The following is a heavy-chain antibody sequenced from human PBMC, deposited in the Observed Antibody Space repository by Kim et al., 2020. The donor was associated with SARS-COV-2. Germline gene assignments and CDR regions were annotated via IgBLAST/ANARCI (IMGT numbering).Heavy chain of an antibody. CDR3: VRGEYVSDNSGYYWG. CDR2: INQHGSEK. CDR1: GFIFSGYW. D-gene: IGHD3-22*01. V-gene: IGHV3-7*03. Sequence: GGSLRLSCAASGFIFSGYWMNWVRQAPGKGPEWVANINQHGSEKYHVDSVKGRFTISRDNAKNTLYLQMNSLRAEDTAFYYCVRGEYVSDNSGYYWGWGQGALVTVSS. J-gene: IGHJ4*02.